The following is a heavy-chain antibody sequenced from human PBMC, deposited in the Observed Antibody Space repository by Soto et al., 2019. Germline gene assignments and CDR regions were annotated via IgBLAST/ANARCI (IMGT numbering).Heavy chain of an antibody. J-gene: IGHJ5*02. D-gene: IGHD3-3*01. Sequence: GGSLRLSCAASGFTFSSYGMNWFRQAPGKGLEWVSSISSSSIYIYYADSVKGRFTISRDNAKNSLYLQMNSLRAEDTAVYYCARETPDYDFWSGYSSFDPWGQATLVTVSS. CDR2: ISSSSIYI. V-gene: IGHV3-21*01. CDR3: ARETPDYDFWSGYSSFDP. CDR1: GFTFSSYG.